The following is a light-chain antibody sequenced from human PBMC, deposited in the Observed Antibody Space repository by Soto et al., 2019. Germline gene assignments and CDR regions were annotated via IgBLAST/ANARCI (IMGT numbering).Light chain of an antibody. CDR2: GAS. J-gene: IGKJ1*01. V-gene: IGKV3-20*01. Sequence: GLTQSPGTLSLPPEGRATLSCRSSQSVSSSYLAWYQQKPGQAPRLLIYGASSRATGIPDRFSGSGSGTDFTLTISRLEPEDFAVYYCQQYGSSPRTFGQGPKVDI. CDR3: QQYGSSPRT. CDR1: QSVSSSY.